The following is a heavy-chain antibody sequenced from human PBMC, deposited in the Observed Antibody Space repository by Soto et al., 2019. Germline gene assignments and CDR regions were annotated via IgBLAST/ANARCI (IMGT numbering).Heavy chain of an antibody. CDR1: GGSTSSSSYY. V-gene: IGHV4-39*01. CDR3: ATQGLDWLLFVDY. J-gene: IGHJ4*02. CDR2: IYYSGST. D-gene: IGHD3-9*01. Sequence: PSETLSLTCTVSGGSTSSSSYYWGWIRQPPGKGLEWIGNIYYSGSTYYNPSLKSRVTISVDTSKNQLSLKLSSVTAADTAVYYCATQGLDWLLFVDYWGPGNLVTVSS.